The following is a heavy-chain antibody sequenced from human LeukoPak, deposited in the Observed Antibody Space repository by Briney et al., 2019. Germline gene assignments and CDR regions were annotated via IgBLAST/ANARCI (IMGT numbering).Heavy chain of an antibody. CDR1: GYSFTSYW. CDR2: IDPSDSYT. CDR3: ARHAVVGLVVAATVG. J-gene: IGHJ3*01. V-gene: IGHV5-10-1*01. D-gene: IGHD2-15*01. Sequence: GESLKISCKGSGYSFTSYWISRVRQMPGKGLEWMGRIDPSDSYTNYSPSFQGHVTISADKSISTAYLQWSSLKASDTAMYYCARHAVVGLVVAATVGWGQGTMVTVSS.